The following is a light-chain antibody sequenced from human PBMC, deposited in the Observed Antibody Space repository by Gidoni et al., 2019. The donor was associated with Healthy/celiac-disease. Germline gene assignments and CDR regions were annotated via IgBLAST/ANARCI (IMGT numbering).Light chain of an antibody. CDR2: GAS. CDR3: QQYHDWPT. CDR1: QSININ. Sequence: EIVTPPPPATLSGSPGERASLSCRASQSININLAWYQQKPGQAPRLLFQGASARASGVPARFSGSGSGTEFTLTITSLQSEDFAVYYCQQYHDWPTFGQXTKLEIK. V-gene: IGKV3-15*01. J-gene: IGKJ2*01.